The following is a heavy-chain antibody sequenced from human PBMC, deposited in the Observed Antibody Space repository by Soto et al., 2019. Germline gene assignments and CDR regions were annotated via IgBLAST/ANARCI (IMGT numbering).Heavy chain of an antibody. V-gene: IGHV1-18*01. D-gene: IGHD1-1*01. CDR1: GYTFTSSG. CDR2: ISAHNGNT. J-gene: IGHJ4*02. Sequence: QVHLVQSGAEVKKPGASVKVSCKGSGYTFTSSGITWVRQAPGQGLEWMGWISAHNGNTDYAQKLQGRVTVTRDTSPSTAYMELRSLRSDDTAVYYCARGRYGDYWGQGALVTVSS. CDR3: ARGRYGDY.